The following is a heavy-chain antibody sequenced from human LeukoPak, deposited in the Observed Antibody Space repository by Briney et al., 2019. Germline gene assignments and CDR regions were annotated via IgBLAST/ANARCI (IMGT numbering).Heavy chain of an antibody. D-gene: IGHD6-19*01. V-gene: IGHV4-59*08. J-gene: IGHJ4*02. CDR1: GGSISSYY. CDR2: IYYSGST. CDR3: ARVSREVTGTGNFDY. Sequence: KPSETLSLTCTVSGGSISSYYWSWIRQPPGKGLEWIGYIYYSGSTNYKSSLKSRVTISVDTSKNQFSLKLNSVTAADTAVYYCARVSREVTGTGNFDYWGQGTLVSVSA.